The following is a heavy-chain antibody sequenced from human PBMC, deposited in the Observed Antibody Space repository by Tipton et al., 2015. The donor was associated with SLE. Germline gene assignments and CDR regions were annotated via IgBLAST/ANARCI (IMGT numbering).Heavy chain of an antibody. D-gene: IGHD2-2*01. V-gene: IGHV4-59*11. CDR1: GGSISSHY. CDR2: IYYSGST. CDR3: AGQNLGGYLVPAAS. Sequence: TLSLTCTVSGGSISSHYWSWIRQPPGKGLEWIGYIYYSGSTNYNPSLKSRVTISVDRSKKQFSLKLSSVAAADTAVYYCAGQNLGGYLVPAASWGQGTLVTVSS. J-gene: IGHJ4*02.